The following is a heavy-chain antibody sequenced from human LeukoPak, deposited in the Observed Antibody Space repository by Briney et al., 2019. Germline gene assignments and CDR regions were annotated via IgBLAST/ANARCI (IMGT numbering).Heavy chain of an antibody. J-gene: IGHJ6*03. CDR1: GYTFSSYY. D-gene: IGHD3-16*01. CDR3: ARGGVTTFDPRNYFYYMDV. CDR2: INPSGGSA. Sequence: GASVKVSCKASGYTFSSYYIHWVRQAPGQGLEWMGIINPSGGSASYVEKFQGIVTMTRDTSTTTVYMELSSLRSEDTAVYYCARGGVTTFDPRNYFYYMDVWGKGTTVTVSS. V-gene: IGHV1-46*01.